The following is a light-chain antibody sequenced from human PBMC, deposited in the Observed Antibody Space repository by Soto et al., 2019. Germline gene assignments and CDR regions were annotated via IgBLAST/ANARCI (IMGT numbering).Light chain of an antibody. CDR3: QSADSSGTYVV. Sequence: SYELTQPPSVSVSPGQTARITCSGDALPKQYAYWYQQKPGQAPVLVIYKDSERPSGIPERFSGSSSGTTVTLTISGVQAEDEADYYCQSADSSGTYVVFGGGTKHTVL. J-gene: IGLJ2*01. CDR2: KDS. V-gene: IGLV3-25*03. CDR1: ALPKQY.